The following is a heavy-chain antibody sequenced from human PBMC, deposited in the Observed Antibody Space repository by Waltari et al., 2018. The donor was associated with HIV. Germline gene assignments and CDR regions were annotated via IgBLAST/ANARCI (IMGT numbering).Heavy chain of an antibody. V-gene: IGHV1-2*02. CDR3: ARTLGYGYSSGWSVFDY. CDR1: GYTFTGYY. Sequence: QVQLVQSGAAVKKPGASVKVSCTASGYTFTGYYMHWLRTALGQGLEWMGWINPNSCGTNYAQKFQGRVTMTRDTYNSTAYMELSRLRSDDTAVYYCARTLGYGYSSGWSVFDYWGQGTLVTVSS. J-gene: IGHJ4*02. D-gene: IGHD6-19*01. CDR2: INPNSCGT.